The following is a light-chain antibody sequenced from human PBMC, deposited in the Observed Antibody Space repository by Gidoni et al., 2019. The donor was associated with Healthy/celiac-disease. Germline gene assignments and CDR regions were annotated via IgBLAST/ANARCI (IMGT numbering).Light chain of an antibody. Sequence: IQMTQSPSSLSASVGDRVTITCPASQDISHYLNWYQQKPGKAPKLLIYDASNLETGVPSRFSGSGSGTDFTFTISSLQPEDIATYYCQQYDNLPLTFGGXTKVEIK. V-gene: IGKV1-33*01. CDR3: QQYDNLPLT. J-gene: IGKJ4*01. CDR2: DAS. CDR1: QDISHY.